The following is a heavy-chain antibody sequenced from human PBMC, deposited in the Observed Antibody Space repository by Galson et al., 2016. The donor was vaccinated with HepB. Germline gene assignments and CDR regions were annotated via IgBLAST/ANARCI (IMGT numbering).Heavy chain of an antibody. V-gene: IGHV1-18*01. CDR2: ISAYSGHT. CDR1: GFTFSDFG. CDR3: AREGISAAGADY. Sequence: SVKVSCKASGFTFSDFGLSWVRQAPGQGLEWMGWISAYSGHTNYPQKFQDRITMTKDTSTRTVYLELRSLISADTAAYYCAREGISAAGADYWGQGSLVIVSP. J-gene: IGHJ4*02. D-gene: IGHD6-13*01.